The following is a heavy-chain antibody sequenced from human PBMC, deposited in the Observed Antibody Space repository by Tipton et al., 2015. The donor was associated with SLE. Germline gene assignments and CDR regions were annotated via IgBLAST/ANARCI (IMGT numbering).Heavy chain of an antibody. D-gene: IGHD2/OR15-2a*01. CDR3: ASFVLTPLWTYYDGMDV. CDR2: ITGSSGNT. J-gene: IGHJ6*02. Sequence: SLRLSCAASGFAFSTYAMTWVRQAPGKGLEWVSTITGSSGNTYYGDSVKGRFAISRDNSKNTLYLQINSLRVEDTAIYYCASFVLTPLWTYYDGMDVWGQGTTVTVSS. V-gene: IGHV3-23*01. CDR1: GFAFSTYA.